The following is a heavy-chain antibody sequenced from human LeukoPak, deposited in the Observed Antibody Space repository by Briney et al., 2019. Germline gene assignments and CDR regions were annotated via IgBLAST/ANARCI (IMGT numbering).Heavy chain of an antibody. J-gene: IGHJ4*02. CDR2: MYSGGNT. V-gene: IGHV3-66*01. CDR3: ARDSTETTLDY. D-gene: IGHD4-17*01. Sequence: GGSLRLSCIASGFTVSSNYMSWVRQAPGKGLEWVSVMYSGGNTYYADSVKGRFTISRDNSKRALYLQMNRLRAEDTAVYYCARDSTETTLDYSGQGTLVTVYS. CDR1: GFTVSSNY.